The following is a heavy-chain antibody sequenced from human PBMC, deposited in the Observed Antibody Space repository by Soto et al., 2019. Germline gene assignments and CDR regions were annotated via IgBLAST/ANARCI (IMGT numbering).Heavy chain of an antibody. CDR1: GYSFTSYW. J-gene: IGHJ5*02. Sequence: GESLKISCKGSGYSFTSYWISWVRQMPGKGLEWMGRIGPSDSYTNYSPSFQGHVTISADKSISTAYLQWSSLKASDTAMYYCARQEGLVCTNGVCYRAGWFDPWGQGTLVTVSS. V-gene: IGHV5-10-1*01. D-gene: IGHD2-8*01. CDR3: ARQEGLVCTNGVCYRAGWFDP. CDR2: IGPSDSYT.